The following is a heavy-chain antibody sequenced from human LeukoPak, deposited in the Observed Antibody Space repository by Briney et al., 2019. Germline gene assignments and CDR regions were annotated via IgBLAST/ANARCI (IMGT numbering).Heavy chain of an antibody. V-gene: IGHV3-30-3*01. D-gene: IGHD4-17*01. Sequence: GGSLRLSCAASGFTFSSYAMHWVRQAPGKGLEWVAVISYDGSIKYYADSVKGRFTISRDNSKNTLYLQMNSLRAEDTAVYYCARMTTVTTYDYWGQGTLVTVSS. CDR3: ARMTTVTTYDY. CDR2: ISYDGSIK. CDR1: GFTFSSYA. J-gene: IGHJ4*02.